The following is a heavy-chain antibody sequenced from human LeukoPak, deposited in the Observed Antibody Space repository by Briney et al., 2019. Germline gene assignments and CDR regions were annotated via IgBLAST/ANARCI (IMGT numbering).Heavy chain of an antibody. CDR3: AGRDSARNPWAY. V-gene: IGHV3-7*01. Sequence: GGSLRLSCAASGFTFTNFWMNWIRRAPGRGLEWVANIRPDGSEQFYVDSVKGRFTISRYNAKNSVYLQMNSLSADDTAVYYCAGRDSARNPWAYWGQGTLVTVST. D-gene: IGHD4-11*01. CDR1: GFTFTNFW. J-gene: IGHJ4*02. CDR2: IRPDGSEQ.